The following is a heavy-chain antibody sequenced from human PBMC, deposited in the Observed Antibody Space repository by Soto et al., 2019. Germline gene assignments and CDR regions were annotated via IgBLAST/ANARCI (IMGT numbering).Heavy chain of an antibody. CDR1: GFSFSNYG. V-gene: IGHV3-30*18. CDR3: AKEAAWENWYFDL. CDR2: IGREGRVT. D-gene: IGHD1-26*01. Sequence: QVQLVESGGGVVQPGRSLRLSCAASGFSFSNYGMHWVRQAPGKGLEWVAVIGREGRVTHAADSVKGGFTVSRDNFKNTLYLQMNSLRIDDTALYYCAKEAAWENWYFDLWGRGSLVTVSS. J-gene: IGHJ2*01.